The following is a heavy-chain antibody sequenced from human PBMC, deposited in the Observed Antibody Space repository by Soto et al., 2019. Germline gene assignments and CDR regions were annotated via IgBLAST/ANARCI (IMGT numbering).Heavy chain of an antibody. CDR1: GFTFNTYG. CDR3: ARDLGALWPSVGGY. V-gene: IGHV3-33*01. D-gene: IGHD3-10*01. J-gene: IGHJ4*02. CDR2: IYYDGRNK. Sequence: QVQLVESGGGVVQPGRSLRLSCAASGFTFNTYGMHWVRQAPGKGLVWVAVIYYDGRNKYYADSVKGRFTISRYNSKNTLNLQMNSLRVDDTAVYYWARDLGALWPSVGGYWGQGTLVTVSS.